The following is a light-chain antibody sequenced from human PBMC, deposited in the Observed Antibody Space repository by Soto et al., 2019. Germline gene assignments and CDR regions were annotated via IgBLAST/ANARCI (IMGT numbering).Light chain of an antibody. J-gene: IGKJ4*01. V-gene: IGKV1-39*01. CDR2: GAS. CDR3: QQSHSTPLT. CDR1: QRISSY. Sequence: DIQMTQSPSSLSASVGDSVTITCRASQRISSYLNWYQQKPGKAPKVLISGASSLQSWVPLRFSGSGSGTDFTLTISSPQSEDFASYYCQQSHSTPLTFGGGTKVEIK.